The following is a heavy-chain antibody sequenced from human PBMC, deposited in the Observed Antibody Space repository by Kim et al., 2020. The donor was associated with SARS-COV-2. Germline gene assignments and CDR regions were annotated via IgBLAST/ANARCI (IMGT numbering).Heavy chain of an antibody. J-gene: IGHJ5*02. CDR2: IFYSGNT. CDR3: ARGRGSGWYHNWFDP. CDR1: GGSMSSSTPY. V-gene: IGHV4-39*02. D-gene: IGHD6-19*01. Sequence: SETLSLTCTVSGGSMSSSTPYWGWIRQAPGKGLEWIGNIFYSGNTYYNPSLESRVSISIDTSKNSFSLKLKSVTAADTATYYCARGRGSGWYHNWFDPWGQGRLVTVSS.